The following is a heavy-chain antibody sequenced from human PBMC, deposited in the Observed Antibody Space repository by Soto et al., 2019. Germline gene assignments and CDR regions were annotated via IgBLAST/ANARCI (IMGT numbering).Heavy chain of an antibody. V-gene: IGHV6-1*01. CDR1: GDSVSSKSAA. D-gene: IGHD1-26*01. CDR3: TRALAGSYDS. CDR2: TYYRSKWST. J-gene: IGHJ5*01. Sequence: SQTLSLTCAISGDSVSSKSAAWNWIRHSPSRGLEWLGRTYYRSKWSTDYAVSVESRITINPDTSKNQFSLHLNSVTPEDTAVYSCTRALAGSYDSWGQGTLVTVSS.